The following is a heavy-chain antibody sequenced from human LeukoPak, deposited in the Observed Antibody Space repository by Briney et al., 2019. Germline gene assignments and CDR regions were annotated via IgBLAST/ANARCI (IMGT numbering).Heavy chain of an antibody. CDR2: IYDDGRT. J-gene: IGHJ4*02. CDR3: ARVGNGRSWDY. D-gene: IGHD2-15*01. CDR1: GFTVSRNY. Sequence: GGSLRLSCAASGFTVSRNYMSWVRQAPGKGLEWVSIIYDDGRTFYAGSVKGRFTISRDDPKNTLYLQMNSLRDDDTAVYYCARVGNGRSWDYWGQGTLVSVSS. V-gene: IGHV3-53*01.